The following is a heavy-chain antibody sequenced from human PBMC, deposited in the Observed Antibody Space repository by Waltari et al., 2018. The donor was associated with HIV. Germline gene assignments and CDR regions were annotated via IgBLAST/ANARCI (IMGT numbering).Heavy chain of an antibody. CDR2: IKQDGSEI. J-gene: IGHJ4*02. Sequence: EVQLVESGGGLVQPGGSLRLYCAASGSSFSDYWMSWVRQAPGKGLEWVANIKQDGSEIYYVDSVKGRFTISRDNAKNSLYLQMNSLRVEDTAVYYCARDGGYLLFDYWGQGTRVTVSS. V-gene: IGHV3-7*01. CDR1: GSSFSDYW. CDR3: ARDGGYLLFDY. D-gene: IGHD3-16*02.